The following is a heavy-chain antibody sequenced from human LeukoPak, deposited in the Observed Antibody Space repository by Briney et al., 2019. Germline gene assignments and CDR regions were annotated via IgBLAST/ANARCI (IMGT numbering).Heavy chain of an antibody. V-gene: IGHV4-59*08. CDR2: IYYSGST. CDR3: AKMGNPATVTADY. Sequence: SETLSLTCTVSGGSMRSYYWSWIRQPPGKGLEWIGYIYYSGSTIYNPSLKSRVTISLDTSKNQFSLKMNSVTAADTAVYFCAKMGNPATVTADYWDQGTLVTVSS. CDR1: GGSMRSYY. D-gene: IGHD4-17*01. J-gene: IGHJ4*02.